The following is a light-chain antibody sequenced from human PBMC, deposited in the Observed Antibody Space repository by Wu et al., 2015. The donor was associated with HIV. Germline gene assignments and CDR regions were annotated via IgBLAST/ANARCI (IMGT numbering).Light chain of an antibody. Sequence: ENVLTQSPGTLPVSPGERVTLSCKASQSVSSNYLAWYQQKPGQAPRLLISEASTRAADIPDRFSATGSGTDYTLTISSLQSEDVAVYYCLQYHTWPYSFGQGTKLEIK. V-gene: IGKV3D-15*01. CDR2: EAS. CDR3: LQYHTWPYS. CDR1: QSVSSN. J-gene: IGKJ2*03.